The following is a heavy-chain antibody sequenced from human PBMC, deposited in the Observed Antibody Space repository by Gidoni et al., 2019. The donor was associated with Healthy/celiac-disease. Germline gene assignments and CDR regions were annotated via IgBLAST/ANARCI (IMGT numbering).Heavy chain of an antibody. CDR3: ARDQCPSGGSCYSMVNGYYGMDV. CDR2: INTNTGNP. D-gene: IGHD2-15*01. CDR1: GYTFTTYA. J-gene: IGHJ6*02. Sequence: QVQLVQSGSELKEPGASVKVSCKASGYTFTTYAMHWVRQAPGQGLEWVGWINTNTGNPTYAQGFTGRFVFSLDTSVSTTYLQISSLKAEDTAVYYCARDQCPSGGSCYSMVNGYYGMDVWGQGTTVTVSS. V-gene: IGHV7-4-1*02.